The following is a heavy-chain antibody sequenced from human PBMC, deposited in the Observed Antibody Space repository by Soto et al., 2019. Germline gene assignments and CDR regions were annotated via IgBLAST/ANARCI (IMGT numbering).Heavy chain of an antibody. CDR2: TYYSGRT. D-gene: IGHD3-16*02. CDR3: ARRGIVIKWFDP. CDR1: GGSVSSGNFY. V-gene: IGHV4-61*01. J-gene: IGHJ5*02. Sequence: QVQLRESGPGLVKPSETLSLTCTVSGGSVSSGNFYWSWLRRPPGRGLEWIGDTYYSGRTNYNPSLKSRVALSIDVSRNQFSLKLPSVSAADTAIYYCARRGIVIKWFDPWGQGTLVTVSS.